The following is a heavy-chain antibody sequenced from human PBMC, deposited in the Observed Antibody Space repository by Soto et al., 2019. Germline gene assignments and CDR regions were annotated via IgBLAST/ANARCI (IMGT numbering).Heavy chain of an antibody. CDR3: ARDDSVFGSGWYPEYYFDY. D-gene: IGHD6-19*01. Sequence: GGSLRLSCTAPAFTLSNNGMNWVRQAPGKGLEWISFISHDDTNKYYADSVKGRFTISRDNSKNTLYLQMNSLRAEDTAVYYCARDDSVFGSGWYPEYYFDYWGQGTLVTVSS. V-gene: IGHV3-48*01. CDR1: AFTLSNNG. CDR2: ISHDDTNK. J-gene: IGHJ4*02.